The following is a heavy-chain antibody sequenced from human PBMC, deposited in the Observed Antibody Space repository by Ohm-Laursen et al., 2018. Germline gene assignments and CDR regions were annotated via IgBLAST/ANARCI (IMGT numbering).Heavy chain of an antibody. CDR2: ISSSRSYI. CDR3: ARGGYYDSSGSY. CDR1: GFTFSSYS. V-gene: IGHV3-21*01. J-gene: IGHJ4*02. Sequence: SLRLSCAASGFTFSSYSMNWVRQAPGKGLEWVSSISSSRSYIYYADSVKGRFTISRDNAKNSLYLQMNSLRAEDTAVYYCARGGYYDSSGSYWGQGTLVTVSS. D-gene: IGHD3-22*01.